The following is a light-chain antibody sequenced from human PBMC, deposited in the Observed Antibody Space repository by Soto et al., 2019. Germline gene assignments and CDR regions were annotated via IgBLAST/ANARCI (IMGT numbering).Light chain of an antibody. V-gene: IGLV2-14*01. CDR3: ISYLYSSGHFV. Sequence: QSALAQPASVSGSPGQSITIFCTGSSSDFSAYHYVSWYQQHPGKAPKLMIYEVSHRPPGMSSRFSGSKSGNTASLTITGLQVEDEADYYCISYLYSSGHFVFGTGTKVTVL. CDR1: SSDFSAYHY. J-gene: IGLJ1*01. CDR2: EVS.